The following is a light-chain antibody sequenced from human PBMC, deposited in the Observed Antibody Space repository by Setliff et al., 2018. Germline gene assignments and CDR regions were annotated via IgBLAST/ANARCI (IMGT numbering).Light chain of an antibody. J-gene: IGLJ1*01. CDR2: EVS. CDR3: SSYAGSNNYV. Sequence: QSALTQPPSASGSPGQSVTISCTGTSSDVGGYNYVSWYQQHPGKAPKLMIYEVSKWPSGVPDRFSGSKSGNTASLTVSGLQAEHEADYYCSSYAGSNNYVFGTGTKVTVL. V-gene: IGLV2-8*01. CDR1: SSDVGGYNY.